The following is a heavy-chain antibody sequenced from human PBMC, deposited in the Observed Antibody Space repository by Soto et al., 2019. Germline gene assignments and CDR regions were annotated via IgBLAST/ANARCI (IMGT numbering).Heavy chain of an antibody. Sequence: NPGGSLRLSCAASGFTFSNAWMSWVRQAPGKGLEWVGRIKSKTAGGTTDYAAPVKGRFTISRDDSKNTLYLQMNSLKTEDTAVYYCTTHPTVTTWGYYYGMDVWGQGTTVTVSS. CDR2: IKSKTAGGTT. CDR1: GFTFSNAW. V-gene: IGHV3-15*01. D-gene: IGHD4-17*01. CDR3: TTHPTVTTWGYYYGMDV. J-gene: IGHJ6*02.